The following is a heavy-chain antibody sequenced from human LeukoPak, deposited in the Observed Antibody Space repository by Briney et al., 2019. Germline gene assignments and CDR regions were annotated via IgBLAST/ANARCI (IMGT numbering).Heavy chain of an antibody. CDR3: AGIAVAACIHACPSAFDI. Sequence: GASVKVSCKASGYTFTDYYMHWVRQAPGQGLEWMGWLNPNSGDTNYAQKFQGRVSMTRDTSISTAYMDLSDLRSDDTAVYYCAGIAVAACIHACPSAFDIWGQGTMVTVSS. D-gene: IGHD6-19*01. V-gene: IGHV1-2*02. CDR1: GYTFTDYY. CDR2: LNPNSGDT. J-gene: IGHJ3*02.